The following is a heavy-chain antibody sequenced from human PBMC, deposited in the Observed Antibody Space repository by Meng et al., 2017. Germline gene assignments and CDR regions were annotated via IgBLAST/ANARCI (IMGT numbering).Heavy chain of an antibody. CDR3: ARDRGAVAGTNFDY. CDR2: IYHSGST. Sequence: HVLLQDPGPGLVKPSGTLSLTSAVSGGSSSSSNWWSWVRQPPGKGLEWIGEIYHSGSTNYNPSLKSRVTISVDKSKNQFSLKLSSVTAADTAVYYCARDRGAVAGTNFDYWGQGTLVTVSS. V-gene: IGHV4-4*02. D-gene: IGHD6-19*01. J-gene: IGHJ4*02. CDR1: GGSSSSSNW.